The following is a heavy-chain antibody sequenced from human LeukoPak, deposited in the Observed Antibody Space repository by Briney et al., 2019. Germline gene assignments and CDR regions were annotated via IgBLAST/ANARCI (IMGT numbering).Heavy chain of an antibody. CDR3: ARGEDSSGYYYFDY. Sequence: PGGSLRLSCAASGFTVSSNYMSWLRQAPGKGLEWVSVIYSGGSTYYADSVKGRFTISRDNSKNTLYLQMNSLRAEDTAVYYCARGEDSSGYYYFDYWGQGTLVTVSS. V-gene: IGHV3-66*01. CDR1: GFTVSSNY. CDR2: IYSGGST. J-gene: IGHJ4*02. D-gene: IGHD3-22*01.